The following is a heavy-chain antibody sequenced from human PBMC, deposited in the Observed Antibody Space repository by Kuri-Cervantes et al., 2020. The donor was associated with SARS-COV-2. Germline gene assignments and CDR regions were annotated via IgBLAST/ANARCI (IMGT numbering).Heavy chain of an antibody. V-gene: IGHV3-33*06. CDR2: IWYDGSNK. Sequence: GESLKISCAASGFTFDDYAMHWVRQAPGKGLEWVAVIWYDGSNKYYADSVKGRFTISRDNSKNTLYLQTNSLRAEDTAVYYCAKALTSPYSGSYCVDYWGQGTLVTVSS. D-gene: IGHD1-26*01. CDR3: AKALTSPYSGSYCVDY. CDR1: GFTFDDYA. J-gene: IGHJ4*02.